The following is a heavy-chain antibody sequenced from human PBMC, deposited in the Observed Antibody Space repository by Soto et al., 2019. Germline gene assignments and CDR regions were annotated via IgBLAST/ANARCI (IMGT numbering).Heavy chain of an antibody. D-gene: IGHD6-19*01. CDR1: GFTFSSYG. CDR2: IWYDGSNK. CDR3: ARDKKRVEVAGPAETYFDY. Sequence: GGSLRLSCAASGFTFSSYGMHWVRQAPGKGLEWVAVIWYDGSNKYYADSVKGRFTISRDNSKNTLYLQMNSLRAEDTAVYYCARDKKRVEVAGPAETYFDYWGQGTLVTVSS. V-gene: IGHV3-33*01. J-gene: IGHJ4*02.